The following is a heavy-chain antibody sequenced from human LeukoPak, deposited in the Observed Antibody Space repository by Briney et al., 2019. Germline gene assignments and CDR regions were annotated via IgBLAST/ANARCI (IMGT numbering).Heavy chain of an antibody. Sequence: SVKVSCKASGGTFSSYAISWVRQAPGQGLEWMGGIIPIFGTANYAQKFQGRVTITTGESTSTAYMELSSLRSEDTAVYYCAREGVNYGGYAYYYYYYMDVWGKGTTVTVSS. V-gene: IGHV1-69*05. D-gene: IGHD4-23*01. CDR2: IIPIFGTA. CDR3: AREGVNYGGYAYYYYYYMDV. CDR1: GGTFSSYA. J-gene: IGHJ6*03.